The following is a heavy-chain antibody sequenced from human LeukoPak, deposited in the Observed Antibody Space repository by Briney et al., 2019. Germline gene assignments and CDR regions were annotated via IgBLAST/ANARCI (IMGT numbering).Heavy chain of an antibody. D-gene: IGHD2/OR15-2a*01. CDR1: GFTFSSYW. CDR2: IKQDGSEK. V-gene: IGHV3-7*01. J-gene: IGHJ4*02. Sequence: PGGSLRLSCAASGFTFSSYWMSWVRQAPGKGLEWVANIKQDGSEKYYVDSVKGRFTISRDNAKNSLYLQMNNLRAEDTAVYYCARVVYFYLYYFDYWGQGTLVTVSS. CDR3: ARVVYFYLYYFDY.